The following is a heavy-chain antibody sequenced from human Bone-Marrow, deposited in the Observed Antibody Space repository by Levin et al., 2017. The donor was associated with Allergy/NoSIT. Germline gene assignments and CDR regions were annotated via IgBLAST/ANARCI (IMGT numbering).Heavy chain of an antibody. CDR3: ARVDSSGYYYDPTKIFDY. CDR1: GGSISSGGYS. Sequence: SETLSLTCAVSGGSISSGGYSWSWIRQPPGKGLEWIGYIYHSGSTYYNPSLKSRVTISVDRSKNQFSLKLSSVTAADTAVYYCARVDSSGYYYDPTKIFDYWGQGTLVTVSS. CDR2: IYHSGST. V-gene: IGHV4-30-2*01. D-gene: IGHD3-22*01. J-gene: IGHJ4*02.